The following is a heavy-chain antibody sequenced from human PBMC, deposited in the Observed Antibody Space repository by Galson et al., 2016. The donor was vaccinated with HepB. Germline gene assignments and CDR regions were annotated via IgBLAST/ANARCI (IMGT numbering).Heavy chain of an antibody. CDR3: ARELDHSFYFDY. V-gene: IGHV1-46*02. CDR1: GYTFNTYN. CDR2: IKPSGGNT. Sequence: SVKVSCKASGYTFNTYNMHWVRQAPGQGLEWMGIIKPSGGNTIYEQKFQDRITMTRDTSTSTVYMELISRRSEDTAVYYCARELDHSFYFDYWGQGTLLTVSS. J-gene: IGHJ4*02. D-gene: IGHD1-14*01.